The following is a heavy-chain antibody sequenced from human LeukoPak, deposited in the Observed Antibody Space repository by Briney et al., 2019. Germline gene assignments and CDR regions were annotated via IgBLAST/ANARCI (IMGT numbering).Heavy chain of an antibody. Sequence: SVKVSCKASGGTFSSYAISWVRQAPGQGLEWMGGIISIFGTANYAQKFQGRVTITADESSSTAYMELSSLRSEDTAVYYCVIEAPGMATKTIRSDPYYFDYWGQGTLVTVSS. CDR2: IISIFGTA. J-gene: IGHJ4*02. CDR3: VIEAPGMATKTIRSDPYYFDY. CDR1: GGTFSSYA. V-gene: IGHV1-69*01. D-gene: IGHD5-24*01.